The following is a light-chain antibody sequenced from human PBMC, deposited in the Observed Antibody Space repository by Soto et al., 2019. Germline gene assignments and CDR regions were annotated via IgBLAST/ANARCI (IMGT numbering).Light chain of an antibody. CDR2: KAS. CDR1: QSISIW. V-gene: IGKV1-5*03. J-gene: IGKJ4*01. CDR3: QQNNSYPLT. Sequence: DIQMTQSPSTLSASVGDRVTITCRASQSISIWLAWYQQKPGKAPKLLIYKASSLESGVPSRFISSASGTDFTLTIRILQADDITTYYCQQNNSYPLTFGGGTKVEIK.